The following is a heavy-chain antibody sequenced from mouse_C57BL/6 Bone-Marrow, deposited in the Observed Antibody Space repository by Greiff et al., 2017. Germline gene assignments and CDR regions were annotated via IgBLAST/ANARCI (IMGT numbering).Heavy chain of an antibody. CDR1: GFTFSDYG. D-gene: IGHD2-2*01. J-gene: IGHJ3*01. CDR2: ISSGSSTI. V-gene: IGHV5-17*01. CDR3: AIYGYDMFAY. Sequence: EVQLVESGGGLVKPGGSLKLSCAASGFTFSDYGMHWVRQAPEKGLEWVAYISSGSSTIYYADTVKGRFTISRDNAKNTLFLQMTSLRSEDTAMYYCAIYGYDMFAYWCQGTLVTVSA.